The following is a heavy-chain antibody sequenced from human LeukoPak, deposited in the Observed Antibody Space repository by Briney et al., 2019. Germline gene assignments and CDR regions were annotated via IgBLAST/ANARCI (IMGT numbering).Heavy chain of an antibody. CDR1: GYTFTGYY. CDR3: ARDLLTAVSDDY. CDR2: INPNSGGT. J-gene: IGHJ4*02. D-gene: IGHD3-9*01. Sequence: ASVKVSCKASGYTFTGYYMHWVRQAPGQGLERMGWINPNSGGTNYAQKFQGRVTMTRDTSISTAYMELSRLRSDDTAVYYCARDLLTAVSDDYWGQGTLVTVSS. V-gene: IGHV1-2*02.